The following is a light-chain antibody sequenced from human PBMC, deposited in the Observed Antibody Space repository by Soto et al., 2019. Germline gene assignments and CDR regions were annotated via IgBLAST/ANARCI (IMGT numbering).Light chain of an antibody. Sequence: EIVLTQSPGTLSLSPGERATLSCRASQSVSSNYLAWYQQRPGQAPGLLIYGASTMAAGVPDRFSGSGSGTEFTRTINRLEPEDFAVFYFHQYDRSAIFTFGPGTTVDIK. CDR2: GAS. V-gene: IGKV3-20*01. J-gene: IGKJ3*01. CDR3: HQYDRSAIFT. CDR1: QSVSSNY.